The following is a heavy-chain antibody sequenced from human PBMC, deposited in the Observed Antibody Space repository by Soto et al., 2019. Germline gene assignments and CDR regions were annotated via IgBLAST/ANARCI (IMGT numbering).Heavy chain of an antibody. CDR1: GGCYSLKT. V-gene: IGHV1-69*04. Sequence: QVQLVQSGAEVKKPGSSVKVACKASGGCYSLKTISWVRQAPGQGLEWMGRIIPLVHIINNAQKFQGRVAISADKSTSTAYMELISLKSDDTAIYFCARARRPDDSNTFDALDVWGQGTMVTVSS. D-gene: IGHD3-22*01. J-gene: IGHJ3*01. CDR2: IIPLVHII. CDR3: ARARRPDDSNTFDALDV.